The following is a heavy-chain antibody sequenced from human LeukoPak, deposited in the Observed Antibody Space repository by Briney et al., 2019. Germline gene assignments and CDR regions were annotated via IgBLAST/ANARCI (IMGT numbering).Heavy chain of an antibody. CDR2: IIPIFGTA. Sequence: SVKVSCKASGGTFSSYAISWVRQAPGQGLEWMGGIIPIFGTANYAQKFQGRVTITADESTSTAYMELSGLRSEDTAVYYCAGGTIFGVADYGMDVWGQGTTVTVSS. J-gene: IGHJ6*02. D-gene: IGHD3-3*01. CDR1: GGTFSSYA. CDR3: AGGTIFGVADYGMDV. V-gene: IGHV1-69*13.